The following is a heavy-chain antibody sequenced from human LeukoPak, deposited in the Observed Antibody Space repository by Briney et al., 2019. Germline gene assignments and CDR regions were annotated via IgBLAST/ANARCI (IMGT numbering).Heavy chain of an antibody. V-gene: IGHV3-66*01. D-gene: IGHD5-18*01. Sequence: GGSLRLSCAASGFTVSSNYMSWVPQAPGKGLEWVSVIYSGGSTYYADSVKGRFTISRDNSKNTLYLQMNSLRAEDTAVYYCARDRGYSYGFGYYFDYWGQGTLVTVSS. CDR3: ARDRGYSYGFGYYFDY. CDR1: GFTVSSNY. J-gene: IGHJ4*02. CDR2: IYSGGST.